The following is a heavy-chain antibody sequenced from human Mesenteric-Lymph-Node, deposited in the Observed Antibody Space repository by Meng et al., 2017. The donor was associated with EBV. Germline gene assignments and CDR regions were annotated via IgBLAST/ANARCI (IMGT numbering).Heavy chain of an antibody. Sequence: QPRGSGPGRVHPSGTLSRACAVSGDSISSDNWWTWVGQPPGKGLEWIGEIHHSGATNYNPSLKSRVTISVDKSKNQFSLKLSSVTAADAAVYFCASVIYGSGLNSWFDPWGHGTLVTVSS. J-gene: IGHJ5*02. V-gene: IGHV4-4*02. CDR3: ASVIYGSGLNSWFDP. CDR2: IHHSGAT. CDR1: GDSISSDNW. D-gene: IGHD3-10*01.